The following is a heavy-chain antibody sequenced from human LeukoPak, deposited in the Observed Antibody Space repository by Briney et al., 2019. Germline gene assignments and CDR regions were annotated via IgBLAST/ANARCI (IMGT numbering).Heavy chain of an antibody. CDR1: GFTFSSYA. V-gene: IGHV3-23*01. J-gene: IGHJ4*02. CDR3: AKGGDYDILTGYYYYFDY. Sequence: GGSLRLSCAASGFTFSSYAMSWVRQAPGKGLEWVSAISGSGGSTYNADSVKGRFTISRDNSKNTLYLQMNSLRAEDTAVYYCAKGGDYDILTGYYYYFDYWGQGTLVTVSS. CDR2: ISGSGGST. D-gene: IGHD3-9*01.